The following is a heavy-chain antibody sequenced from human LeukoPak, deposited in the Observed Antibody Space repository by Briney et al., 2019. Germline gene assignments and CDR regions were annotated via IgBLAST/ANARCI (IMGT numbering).Heavy chain of an antibody. D-gene: IGHD5-12*01. J-gene: IGHJ4*02. CDR1: GGSISSYY. CDR3: ARNSGYDKRYPFDY. Sequence: PSETLSLTCTVSGGSISSYYWSWIRQPPGKGLEWIGYIYYSGSTNYNPSLKSQVTISVDTSKNQFSLKLSSVTAADTAVYYCARNSGYDKRYPFDYWGQGTLVTVSS. V-gene: IGHV4-59*01. CDR2: IYYSGST.